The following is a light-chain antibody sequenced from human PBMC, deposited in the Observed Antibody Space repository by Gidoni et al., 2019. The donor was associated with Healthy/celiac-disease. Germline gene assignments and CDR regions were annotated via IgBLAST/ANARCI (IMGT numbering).Light chain of an antibody. V-gene: IGKV3-11*01. Sequence: EIVLTQSPATLSLSPGERATLSCRASQSVGSYLASYQQKPGQAPRLLIYDASNRATGIPARFSGSGSGTDFTLTISSLEPEDFAVYYCQQRSNWPLTFGGGTKVEIK. J-gene: IGKJ4*01. CDR3: QQRSNWPLT. CDR1: QSVGSY. CDR2: DAS.